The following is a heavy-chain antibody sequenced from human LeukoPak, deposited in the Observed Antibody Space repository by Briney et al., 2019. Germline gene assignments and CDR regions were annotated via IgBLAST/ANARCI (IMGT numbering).Heavy chain of an antibody. CDR3: ASPGLTGGDY. J-gene: IGHJ4*02. D-gene: IGHD7-27*01. CDR2: IYYSGST. CDR1: GGSISSSSYY. Sequence: SETLSLTCTVSGGSISSSSYYWGWIRQPPGKGLEWIGSIYYSGSTYYNPFLKSRVTISVDTSKNQFSLKLSSVTAADTAVYYCASPGLTGGDYWGQGTLVTVSS. V-gene: IGHV4-39*07.